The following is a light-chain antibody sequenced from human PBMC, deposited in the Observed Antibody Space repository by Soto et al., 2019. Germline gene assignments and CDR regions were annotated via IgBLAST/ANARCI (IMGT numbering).Light chain of an antibody. V-gene: IGLV1-44*01. CDR3: AAWDASLRGGV. Sequence: QSVLTQPPSASGTPGQRVTIACSGSSSNIGSNTVNWYQQLPGTAPKLLIYTNNQRPSGVPDRFSGSKSGTSASLAISGLRSEDEADYYCAAWDASLRGGVFGGGTKVTVL. J-gene: IGLJ3*02. CDR1: SSNIGSNT. CDR2: TNN.